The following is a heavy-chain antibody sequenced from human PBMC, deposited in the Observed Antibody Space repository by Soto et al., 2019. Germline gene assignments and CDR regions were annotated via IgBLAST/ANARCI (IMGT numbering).Heavy chain of an antibody. CDR1: GYTFTSYA. D-gene: IGHD3-3*01. CDR2: INAGNGNT. J-gene: IGHJ6*03. Sequence: ASVKVSCKASGYTFTSYAMHWVRQAPGQRLEWMGRINAGNGNTKYAQKFQGRVTITTDKSTSTAYMELSSLRSEDTAVYYCARDQRGIFGVVAPYYYYYMDVWGKGTTVTVSS. CDR3: ARDQRGIFGVVAPYYYYYMDV. V-gene: IGHV1-3*01.